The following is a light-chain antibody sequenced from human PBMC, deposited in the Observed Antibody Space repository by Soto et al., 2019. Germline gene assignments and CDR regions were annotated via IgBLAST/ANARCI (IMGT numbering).Light chain of an antibody. J-gene: IGKJ1*01. V-gene: IGKV1-17*01. CDR1: QGIRID. Sequence: DIQITQSPSSLSASVGDRATITSRASQGIRIDLGWYQQKPGKAPKRLIYGASNLQSGVPSRFSGSGSGTEFTLTISSLQPEDFATYSCLQHYSSPLTFGQGTKVDIK. CDR2: GAS. CDR3: LQHYSSPLT.